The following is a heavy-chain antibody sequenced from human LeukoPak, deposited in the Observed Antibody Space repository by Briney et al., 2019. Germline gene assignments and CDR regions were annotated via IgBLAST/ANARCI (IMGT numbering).Heavy chain of an antibody. V-gene: IGHV3-30*02. CDR2: IRYDGSSK. J-gene: IGHJ6*03. D-gene: IGHD3-10*01. Sequence: TGGSLRLSCAASGFTFSSYGMHWVRQAPGKGPEWVAFIRYDGSSKYYADSVKGRFTISRDNSKNTLYLQMNSLRAEDTAVYYCAKDGGSGSYTPYYYYMDVWGKGTTVTASS. CDR1: GFTFSSYG. CDR3: AKDGGSGSYTPYYYYMDV.